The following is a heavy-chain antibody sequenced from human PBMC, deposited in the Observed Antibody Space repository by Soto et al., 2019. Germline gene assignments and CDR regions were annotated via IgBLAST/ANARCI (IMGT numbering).Heavy chain of an antibody. CDR3: ARYCSGGSCYHWFDP. D-gene: IGHD2-15*01. Sequence: QVQLVQSGAEVKKPGSSVKVSCKASGCTFSSYAISWVRQAPGQGLEWMGGIIPIFGTANYAQKFQGRVTITADESTSTAYMELSSMRSDDPDVYYCARYCSGGSCYHWFDPWGQGTLVTVSS. CDR2: IIPIFGTA. CDR1: GCTFSSYA. J-gene: IGHJ5*02. V-gene: IGHV1-69*01.